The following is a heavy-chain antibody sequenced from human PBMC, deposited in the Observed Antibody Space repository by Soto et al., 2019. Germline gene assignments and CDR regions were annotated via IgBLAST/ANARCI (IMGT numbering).Heavy chain of an antibody. V-gene: IGHV4-30-4*01. J-gene: IGHJ4*02. D-gene: IGHD2-15*01. CDR1: GSFISGANYY. Sequence: QVQLQESGPGLVKPSQTLTLTCTVSGSFISGANYYWSWIRQPPGKGLEWIGYIYDNGRTFYSPPLRGRVTLSLDTSQNHFSLRLNSVTAADTAVYYCARDYSKRTTKAFDFRGQGTLVSVSS. CDR3: ARDYSKRTTKAFDF. CDR2: IYDNGRT.